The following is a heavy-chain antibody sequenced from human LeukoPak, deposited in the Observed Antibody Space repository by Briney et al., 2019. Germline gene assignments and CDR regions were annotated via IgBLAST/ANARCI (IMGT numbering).Heavy chain of an antibody. Sequence: ASVKVSCKASGYIFTGYYMHWVRQAPGQGLEWMGWINPNSGGTNYAQKFQGRVTMTRDTSISTAYMELSRLRSDDTAVYYCATGIAAALGYFDYWGQGTLVTVSS. V-gene: IGHV1-2*02. J-gene: IGHJ4*02. CDR2: INPNSGGT. CDR3: ATGIAAALGYFDY. CDR1: GYIFTGYY. D-gene: IGHD6-13*01.